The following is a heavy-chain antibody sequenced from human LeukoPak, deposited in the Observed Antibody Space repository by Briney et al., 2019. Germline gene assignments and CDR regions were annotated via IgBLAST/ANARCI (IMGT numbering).Heavy chain of an antibody. CDR2: ISYDGSNK. Sequence: SLRLSCAVSGITISSYAMHWVRQAPGKGLEWVAIISYDGSNKHFADSVKGRFSIFRDISKNTLYLQMNSPRAEDTAIYYCARHRVDSGGQQLDGFDYWGQGTLVTVSS. CDR1: GITISSYA. V-gene: IGHV3-30*04. D-gene: IGHD2-15*01. CDR3: ARHRVDSGGQQLDGFDY. J-gene: IGHJ4*02.